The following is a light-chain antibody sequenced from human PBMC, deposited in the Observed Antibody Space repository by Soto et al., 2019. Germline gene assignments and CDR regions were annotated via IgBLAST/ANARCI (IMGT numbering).Light chain of an antibody. CDR3: KQNYNTLIT. V-gene: IGKV1-39*01. CDR1: QSISSY. J-gene: IGKJ5*01. Sequence: DIQMTQSPSSLSASVGDRVTITCRTSQSISSYLNWYQQKPGKAPKLLIYAAYSLQSGVPSRFSGSGSGTDFTLTIRSLQPEDFATYYCKQNYNTLITFGQGTRLEIK. CDR2: AAY.